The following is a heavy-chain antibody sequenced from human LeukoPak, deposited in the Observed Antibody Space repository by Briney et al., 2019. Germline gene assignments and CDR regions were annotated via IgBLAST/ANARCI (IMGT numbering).Heavy chain of an antibody. Sequence: PSETLSLTCTVSGGSISSGGYYWSWIRQHPGKGLEWIGYIYYSGSTYYNPSLKSRVTISVDTSKNQFSLKLSSVTAADTAVYYCARVGVETAAGILDFWGQGTLVTVSS. CDR3: ARVGVETAAGILDF. J-gene: IGHJ4*02. CDR2: IYYSGST. D-gene: IGHD6-13*01. CDR1: GGSISSGGYY. V-gene: IGHV4-31*03.